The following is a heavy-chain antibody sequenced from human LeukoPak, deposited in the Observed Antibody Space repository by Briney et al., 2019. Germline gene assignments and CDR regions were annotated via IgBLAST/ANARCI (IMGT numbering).Heavy chain of an antibody. D-gene: IGHD3-10*01. J-gene: IGHJ3*02. CDR3: ARDPRGDRAFDI. CDR2: INPNSGGT. V-gene: IGHV1-2*02. CDR1: GYTFTVYY. Sequence: GASVKVSCKAPGYTFTVYYMHWVRQAPGQGLEWMGWINPNSGGTNYAQKFQGRVTMTRDTSISTAYMELSRLRSDDTAVYYCARDPRGDRAFDIWGQGTMVTVSS.